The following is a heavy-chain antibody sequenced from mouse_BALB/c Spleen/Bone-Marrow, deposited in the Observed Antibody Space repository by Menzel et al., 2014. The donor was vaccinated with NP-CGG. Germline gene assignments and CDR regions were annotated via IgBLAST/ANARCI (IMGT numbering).Heavy chain of an antibody. CDR1: GFTFSTYI. Sequence: EVQGVESGGDLVKPGGSLKLSCAASGFTFSTYIMSWVRPTPEKRLEWVATISSGGRYIFYPDSVKGRFTLSRDNAKNTLYLQMSSLRSDDTAMYYCTREEDYDGNYKFAYWGQGTLVTVSA. CDR3: TREEDYDGNYKFAY. V-gene: IGHV5-6-4*01. CDR2: ISSGGRYI. D-gene: IGHD2-3*01. J-gene: IGHJ3*01.